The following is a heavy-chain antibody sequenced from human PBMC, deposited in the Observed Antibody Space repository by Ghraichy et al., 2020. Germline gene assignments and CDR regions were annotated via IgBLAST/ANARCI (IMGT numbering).Heavy chain of an antibody. CDR2: INPNSGGT. D-gene: IGHD3-10*01. Sequence: ASVKVSCKASGYTFTGYYMHWVRQAPGQGLEWMGWINPNSGGTNYAQKFQGRVTMTRDTSISTAYMELSRLRSDDTAVYYCASSIGSGSYYNFDYWGQGTLVTVSS. V-gene: IGHV1-2*02. CDR1: GYTFTGYY. CDR3: ASSIGSGSYYNFDY. J-gene: IGHJ4*02.